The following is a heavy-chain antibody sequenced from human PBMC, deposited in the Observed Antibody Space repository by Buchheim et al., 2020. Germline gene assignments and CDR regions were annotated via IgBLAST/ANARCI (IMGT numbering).Heavy chain of an antibody. J-gene: IGHJ5*02. CDR2: ISGSGGST. CDR3: AKSKSVLWFGEFHPWFDP. CDR1: GFTFSSYA. V-gene: IGHV3-23*01. Sequence: EVQLLESGGGLVQPGGSLRLSCAASGFTFSSYAMSWVRQAPGKGLEWVSAISGSGGSTYYADSVKGRFTISRDNSQNTLYLQMNSLRAEDTAVYYCAKSKSVLWFGEFHPWFDPWGQGTL. D-gene: IGHD3-10*01.